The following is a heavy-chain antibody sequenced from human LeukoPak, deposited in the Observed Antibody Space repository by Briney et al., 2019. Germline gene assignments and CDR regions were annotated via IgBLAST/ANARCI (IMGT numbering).Heavy chain of an antibody. CDR2: IKQDGSEK. CDR1: GFTFSNYW. J-gene: IGHJ5*02. CDR3: ARDVSPRVTFRGRFDP. D-gene: IGHD3-16*01. V-gene: IGHV3-7*01. Sequence: PGGSLRLSCAGSGFTFSNYWMSWVRQAPGKGLEWVANIKQDGSEKYYVDSVKGRFTISRDNAKNSLYLQMNSLGAEDTAVYYCARDVSPRVTFRGRFDPWGLGTLVTVSS.